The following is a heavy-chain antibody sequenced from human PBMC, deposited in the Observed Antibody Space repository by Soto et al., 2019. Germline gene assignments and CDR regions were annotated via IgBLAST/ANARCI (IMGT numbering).Heavy chain of an antibody. CDR2: IYYSGST. D-gene: IGHD5-12*01. Sequence: SETLSLTCTVSGGSISSGGYYWSWIRQHPGKGLEWIGYIYYSGSTYYNPSLKSRVTISVDTSKNQFSLKLSSVTAADTAVYYCARGARLFWFDPWGQGTLVTVSS. CDR1: GGSISSGGYY. J-gene: IGHJ5*02. V-gene: IGHV4-31*03. CDR3: ARGARLFWFDP.